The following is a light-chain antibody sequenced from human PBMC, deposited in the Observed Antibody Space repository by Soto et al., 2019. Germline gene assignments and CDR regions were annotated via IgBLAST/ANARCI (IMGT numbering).Light chain of an antibody. CDR2: DIS. CDR1: SSDVGGYNY. J-gene: IGLJ2*01. Sequence: QSALTQPASVSGSPGQSITISCTGTSSDVGGYNYVSWYQQHPGKAPKLMIYDISNRPSGVSNRFSGSKSGNTASLTISGLQAEDEADYYCSSYTSSSTPHVVFGGGTKLTVL. CDR3: SSYTSSSTPHVV. V-gene: IGLV2-14*01.